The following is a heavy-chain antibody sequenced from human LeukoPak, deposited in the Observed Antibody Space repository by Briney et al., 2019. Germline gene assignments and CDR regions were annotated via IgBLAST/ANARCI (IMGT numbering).Heavy chain of an antibody. V-gene: IGHV3-7*03. CDR2: IKQDGSEK. Sequence: GGSLRLSCAASGFTFSSYWMSWVRQAPGKGLEWVANIKQDGSEKYYVDSVKGRFTISRDNSKNTLYLQMNSLRAEDTAVYYCAKALHYYDSSGYFDYFDYWGQGALVTVSS. D-gene: IGHD3-22*01. J-gene: IGHJ4*02. CDR3: AKALHYYDSSGYFDYFDY. CDR1: GFTFSSYW.